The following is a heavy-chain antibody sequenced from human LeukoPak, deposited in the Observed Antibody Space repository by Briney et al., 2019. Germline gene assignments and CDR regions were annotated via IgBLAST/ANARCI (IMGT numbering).Heavy chain of an antibody. D-gene: IGHD6-19*01. CDR2: IKQDGSEK. CDR1: GFTFSSYW. CDR3: ARDRHQWMDSTWQYCFDY. J-gene: IGHJ4*02. Sequence: HPGGSLRLSCAASGFTFSSYWMSWVRQAPGKGLEWVANIKQDGSEKYYVDSVKARFTISRDNAKNSLYLQMNNLRAEDTAVYHCARDRHQWMDSTWQYCFDYWGQGILVTVSS. V-gene: IGHV3-7*01.